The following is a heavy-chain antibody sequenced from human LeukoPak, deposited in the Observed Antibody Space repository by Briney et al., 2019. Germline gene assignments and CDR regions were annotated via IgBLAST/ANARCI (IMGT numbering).Heavy chain of an antibody. V-gene: IGHV3-23*01. CDR2: ISGSGGST. Sequence: GGSLRLSCAASGFTFSNYAMSWVRQAPGKGLEWVSAISGSGGSTYYADSVKGRFTISRDNSKNTLYLQMNSLRAEDTAVYYCAKDSGYYYDSSGYYVFDCWGQGTLVTVSS. J-gene: IGHJ4*02. CDR1: GFTFSNYA. D-gene: IGHD3-22*01. CDR3: AKDSGYYYDSSGYYVFDC.